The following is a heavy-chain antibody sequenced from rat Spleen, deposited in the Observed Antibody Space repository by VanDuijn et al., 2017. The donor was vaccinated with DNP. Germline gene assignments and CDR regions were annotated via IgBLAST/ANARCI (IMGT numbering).Heavy chain of an antibody. Sequence: EVQLVESGGDLVXXGRXXKVSCVXXXFTXXXYXXXWVXXXPGMGLEWIGSITIGSGSTSYQDSMRGRFTISRDNAKNTLYLQMNSLRSEDTATYYCATDQGTITAPFDSWGQGVMVTVSS. J-gene: IGHJ2*01. CDR1: XFTXXXYX. CDR2: ITIGSGST. CDR3: ATDQGTITAPFDS. D-gene: IGHD1-2*01. V-gene: IGHV5-31*01.